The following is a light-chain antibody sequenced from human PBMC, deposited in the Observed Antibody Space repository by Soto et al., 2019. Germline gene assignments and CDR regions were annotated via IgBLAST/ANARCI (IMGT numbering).Light chain of an antibody. V-gene: IGLV2-14*01. CDR3: SSYTTSSTRV. CDR1: SSDVGIYNY. CDR2: EVT. J-gene: IGLJ1*01. Sequence: LTHPASVSGSPGQSIAISCTGSSSDVGIYNYVSWYQQHPGKVPKLIIYEVTNRPSGVSNRFSGSKSGNTASLTISGLQAEDEADYYCSSYTTSSTRVFGTGTKVTVL.